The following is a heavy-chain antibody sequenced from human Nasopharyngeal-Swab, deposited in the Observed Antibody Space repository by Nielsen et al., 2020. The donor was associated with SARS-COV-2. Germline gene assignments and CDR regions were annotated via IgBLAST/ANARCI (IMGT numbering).Heavy chain of an antibody. CDR1: GYIFSTFG. Sequence: ASVKVSCKASGYIFSTFGITWVRQAPGQGPEWMGWISAYNGDTKYAQKFQGRVTMTTDTSTSTAYMELRGLTSDDTAVYYCARDDSDSNWSWFDTWGQGTLVTISS. J-gene: IGHJ5*02. D-gene: IGHD6-13*01. CDR2: ISAYNGDT. CDR3: ARDDSDSNWSWFDT. V-gene: IGHV1-18*01.